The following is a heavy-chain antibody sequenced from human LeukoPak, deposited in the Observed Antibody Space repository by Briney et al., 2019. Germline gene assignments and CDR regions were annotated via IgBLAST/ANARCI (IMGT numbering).Heavy chain of an antibody. CDR2: IYYSGST. D-gene: IGHD3-10*01. J-gene: IGHJ5*02. CDR1: GGSISSGSYY. CDR3: ARAKLWFGEHKGWFDP. Sequence: SETLSLTCTVSGGSISSGSYYWSWIRQPPGKGLEWIGYIYYSGSTNYNPSLKSRVTISVDTSKNQFSLKLSSVTAADTAVYYCARAKLWFGEHKGWFDPWGQGTLVTVSS. V-gene: IGHV4-61*01.